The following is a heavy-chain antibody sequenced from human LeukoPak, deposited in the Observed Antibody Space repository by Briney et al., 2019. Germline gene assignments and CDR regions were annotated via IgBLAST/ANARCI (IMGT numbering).Heavy chain of an antibody. CDR2: ISSSGSTI. Sequence: GGSLRLSCAASGFTFSGYEMNWVRQAPGKGLEWVSYISSSGSTIYYADSVKGRFTISRDNAKNSLYLQLNSLRAEDTAVYYCAGGLRGIGDYYYLDVWGKGTTVTISS. D-gene: IGHD2-15*01. CDR3: AGGLRGIGDYYYLDV. J-gene: IGHJ6*03. V-gene: IGHV3-48*03. CDR1: GFTFSGYE.